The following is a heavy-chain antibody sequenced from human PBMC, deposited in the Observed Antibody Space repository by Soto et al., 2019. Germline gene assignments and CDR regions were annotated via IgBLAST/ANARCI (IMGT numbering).Heavy chain of an antibody. Sequence: SETLSLTCIVSGGSISNSFYWGWIRQPPGKGLEWIGSISYSGSTHYDPSLKSRLTISVDTSKNQFSLRLSSVNAADTAVYYCARHSKLEIPSPENWFDPWGQGTLVTVSS. J-gene: IGHJ5*02. CDR2: ISYSGST. D-gene: IGHD1-7*01. CDR3: ARHSKLEIPSPENWFDP. CDR1: GGSISNSFY. V-gene: IGHV4-39*01.